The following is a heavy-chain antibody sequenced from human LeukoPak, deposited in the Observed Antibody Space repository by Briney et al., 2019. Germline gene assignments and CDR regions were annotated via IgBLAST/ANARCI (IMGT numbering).Heavy chain of an antibody. CDR1: GFSVGSKY. Sequence: GGSLRLSCAASGFSVGSKYMNWVRQAPGKGLEWISILYSGSDTYYSDSVGGRFTISRDDSKNTLSLQMNSLRAEDTAVYYCARVGDHFHWYLDLWGRGTLVSVSS. J-gene: IGHJ2*01. CDR3: ARVGDHFHWYLDL. V-gene: IGHV3-53*01. CDR2: LYSGSDT. D-gene: IGHD3-3*02.